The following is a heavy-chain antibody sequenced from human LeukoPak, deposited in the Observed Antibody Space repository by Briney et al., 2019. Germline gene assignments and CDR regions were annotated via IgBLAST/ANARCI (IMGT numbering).Heavy chain of an antibody. CDR2: ISSDGTTE. V-gene: IGHV3-30-3*01. CDR1: GFTFASYA. CDR3: TTYRSGHY. J-gene: IGHJ4*02. D-gene: IGHD6-19*01. Sequence: GGSLRLSCAGSGFTFASYAVHWVRQAPGKRLEWVAFISSDGTTEHYRDSVKGRFTLSRDNSKNTVSLQMNSLRTEDTALYYCTTYRSGHYWGQGTLVTVSS.